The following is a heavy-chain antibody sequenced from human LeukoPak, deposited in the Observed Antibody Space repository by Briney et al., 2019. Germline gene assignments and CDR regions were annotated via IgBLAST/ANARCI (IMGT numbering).Heavy chain of an antibody. CDR3: AKDHDYYMDV. Sequence: GGSRRLSCAASGFTFSSYSMNWVRQAPGKGLEWVSSISSSSSYIYYADSVKGRFTISRDNSKNTLYLQMNSLRAEDTAVYYCAKDHDYYMDVWGKGTTVTVSS. V-gene: IGHV3-21*01. J-gene: IGHJ6*03. CDR1: GFTFSSYS. CDR2: ISSSSSYI.